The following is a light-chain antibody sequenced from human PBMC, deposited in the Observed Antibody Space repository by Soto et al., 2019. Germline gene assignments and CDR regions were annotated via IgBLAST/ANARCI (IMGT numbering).Light chain of an antibody. CDR1: QSLLYSNGYNY. CDR2: LGS. CDR3: MQALQTPRT. V-gene: IGKV2-28*01. Sequence: DIVMTQSPLSLRVTPGEPASISCRSSQSLLYSNGYNYLDWYLQKPGQSPQLLIYLGSNRASGVPDRFSGSGSGTDFTLKISRVEAEDVGVYYCMQALQTPRTFGQGTKVEIK. J-gene: IGKJ1*01.